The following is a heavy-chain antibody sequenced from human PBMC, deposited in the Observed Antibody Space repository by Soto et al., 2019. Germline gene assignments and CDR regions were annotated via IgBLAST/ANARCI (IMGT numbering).Heavy chain of an antibody. V-gene: IGHV3-11*01. CDR2: IGSSDNII. CDR3: ARDLGYYESSGYFDY. J-gene: IGHJ4*02. CDR1: GFTFSDYY. Sequence: GGSLRLSCAASGFTFSDYYMSWIRQAPGKGLEWVSYIGSSDNIIYYADSVKGRFTISRDNAKNSLYLQMNSLRAEDTAVYYCARDLGYYESSGYFDYWGQGTLVTVS. D-gene: IGHD3-22*01.